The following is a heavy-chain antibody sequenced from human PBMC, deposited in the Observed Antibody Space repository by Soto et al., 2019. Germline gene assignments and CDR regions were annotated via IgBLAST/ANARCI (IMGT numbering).Heavy chain of an antibody. CDR3: ARDGGETRAFDY. Sequence: EVLLVESGGGLVQPGGSLRLSCAASGFTFRGYAMHWVRQAPGKGLEYVSRISSDGGSTYYVNSVKGRFAISRDNSKNTMYLQLGSLRTDDMAGYYCARDGGETRAFDYWGQGALVTVSS. V-gene: IGHV3-64*01. J-gene: IGHJ4*02. D-gene: IGHD1-1*01. CDR1: GFTFRGYA. CDR2: ISSDGGST.